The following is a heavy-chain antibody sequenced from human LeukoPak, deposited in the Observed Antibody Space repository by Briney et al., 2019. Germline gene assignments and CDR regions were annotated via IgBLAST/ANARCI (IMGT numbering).Heavy chain of an antibody. J-gene: IGHJ3*02. Sequence: PGGSLRLSCAASGFTFSSYSMNWVRQAPGKGLEWVSSISSSSSYIYYADSVKGRFTISRDNAKNSLYLQMNSLRAEDTAVYYCARDPPVVVTVHESFDIWGQGTMVTVSS. D-gene: IGHD2-21*02. CDR1: GFTFSSYS. CDR3: ARDPPVVVTVHESFDI. V-gene: IGHV3-21*01. CDR2: ISSSSSYI.